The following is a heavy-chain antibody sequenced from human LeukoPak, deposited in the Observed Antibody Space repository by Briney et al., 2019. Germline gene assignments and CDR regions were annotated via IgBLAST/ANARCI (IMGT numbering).Heavy chain of an antibody. J-gene: IGHJ3*02. CDR3: ARDSRTDAFDI. Sequence: GRSLRLSCAASGFTFSSYSMNWVRQAPGKGLEWVSSISSSSSYIYYADSVKGRFTISRDSAKNSLYLQMNSLRAEDTAVYYCARDSRTDAFDIWGQGTMVTVSS. CDR2: ISSSSSYI. CDR1: GFTFSSYS. V-gene: IGHV3-21*01.